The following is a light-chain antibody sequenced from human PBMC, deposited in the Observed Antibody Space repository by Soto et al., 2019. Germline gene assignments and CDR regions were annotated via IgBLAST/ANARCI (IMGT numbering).Light chain of an antibody. J-gene: IGLJ3*02. CDR1: SSDVGGYNY. CDR3: SSSAASNNFYFV. CDR2: EVT. V-gene: IGLV2-8*01. Sequence: QSALTQPPSASGSPGQSFTISCTGTSSDVGGYNYVSWYQQYPGRAPKLMIYEVTKRPSGVPDRFSGTKSGNTASLTVSGLRAEDDADYYCSSSAASNNFYFVFGGGTQLTVL.